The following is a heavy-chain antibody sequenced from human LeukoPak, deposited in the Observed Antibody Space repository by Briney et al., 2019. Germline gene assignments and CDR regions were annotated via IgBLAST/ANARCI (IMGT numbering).Heavy chain of an antibody. CDR3: ARDENGHNYKDGMDV. CDR1: GFTFSSYA. CDR2: ISYDGSNK. Sequence: QSGGSLRLSCAASGFTFSSYAMHWVRQAPGKGLEWVAVISYDGSNKYYADSVKGRFTISRDNSKNTLYLQMNNLRAEDTAVYFCARDENGHNYKDGMDVWGQGATVTVSS. J-gene: IGHJ6*02. D-gene: IGHD3-10*01. V-gene: IGHV3-30-3*01.